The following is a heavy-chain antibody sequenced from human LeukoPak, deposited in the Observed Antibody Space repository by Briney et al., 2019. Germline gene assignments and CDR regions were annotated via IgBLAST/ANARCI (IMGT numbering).Heavy chain of an antibody. J-gene: IGHJ6*03. CDR3: ARSVEGYCSGGSCYSYYYYMDV. D-gene: IGHD2-15*01. CDR1: GGSISSGSYY. V-gene: IGHV4-39*07. CDR2: IYYSGST. Sequence: SETLSLTCTISGGSISSGSYYWGWIRQPPGNGLEWIGSIYYSGSTYYNPSLKSRVTISVDTSKNQFSLKLSSVTAADTAVYYCARSVEGYCSGGSCYSYYYYMDVWGKGTTVTVSS.